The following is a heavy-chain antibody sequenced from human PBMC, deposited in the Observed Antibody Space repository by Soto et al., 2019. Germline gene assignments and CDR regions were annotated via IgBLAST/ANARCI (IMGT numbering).Heavy chain of an antibody. CDR1: GYSLTSYG. CDR3: ARDKWFIGNYFDA. J-gene: IGHJ4*01. CDR2: ISAYNGNT. D-gene: IGHD3-22*01. V-gene: IGHV1-18*01. Sequence: XSVKVSCKASGYSLTSYGISWVRQAPGQGLEWMGWISAYNGNTNYAQKLQGRVTMTTDTSTSTAYMELRSLRSDDTAVYYCARDKWFIGNYFDAWGHGTLVTVSS.